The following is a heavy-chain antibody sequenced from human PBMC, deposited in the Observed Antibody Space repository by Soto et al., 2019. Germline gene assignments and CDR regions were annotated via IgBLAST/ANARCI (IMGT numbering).Heavy chain of an antibody. Sequence: EVELLESGGGLVQPGGSLRLSCAASRFTFSSYAMSWVRQAPGKGLEWVSAISGSGGSTYYADSMKGRFTISRDNSKNTLFLQMNSLTAEDTAVYYCAKDGGVGTRFYYYYGMDVWGQGTTVTVSS. CDR2: ISGSGGST. J-gene: IGHJ6*02. D-gene: IGHD1-26*01. CDR3: AKDGGVGTRFYYYYGMDV. CDR1: RFTFSSYA. V-gene: IGHV3-23*01.